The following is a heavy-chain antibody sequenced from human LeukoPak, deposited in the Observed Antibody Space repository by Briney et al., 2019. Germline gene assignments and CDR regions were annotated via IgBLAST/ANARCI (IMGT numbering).Heavy chain of an antibody. CDR2: INPSGGST. CDR1: GYTFTSYY. V-gene: IGHV1-46*01. J-gene: IGHJ4*02. CDR3: ARRSYARGTFDY. D-gene: IGHD5-18*01. Sequence: ASVKVSCKASGYTFTSYYMHWVRQAPGQGLEWMGIINPSGGSTSSAQKFQGRVTMTRDTSTSTVYMELSSLRSEDTAVYYRARRSYARGTFDYWGQGALVTVSS.